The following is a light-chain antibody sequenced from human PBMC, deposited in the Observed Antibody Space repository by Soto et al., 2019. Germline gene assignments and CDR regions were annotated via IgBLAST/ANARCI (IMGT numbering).Light chain of an antibody. V-gene: IGKV3-20*01. J-gene: IGKJ2*01. Sequence: EIVLTQSPGTLSLSPGERATLSCRASQSVSSSYLAWYQQKHGQAPRLLIYGASSRATGIPDRFSGSGSGTDFTLTISKLEPEDFAVYYCQQYDRSPETFGQGTRLEIK. CDR3: QQYDRSPET. CDR1: QSVSSSY. CDR2: GAS.